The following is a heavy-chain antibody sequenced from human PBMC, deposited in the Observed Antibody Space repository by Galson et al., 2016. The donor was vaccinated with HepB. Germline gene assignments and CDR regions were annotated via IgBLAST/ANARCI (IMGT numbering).Heavy chain of an antibody. D-gene: IGHD6-19*01. V-gene: IGHV3-23*01. Sequence: SLRLSCAASGFTFTSYAMSWVRQAPGKGLEWVSSISGSGGRSFYADSVKGRFTISRDNSKNTLYLQMNGLRAEDTAIYYCANGDGSGYKSWFDPWGQGTLVTVSS. CDR2: ISGSGGRS. CDR1: GFTFTSYA. J-gene: IGHJ5*02. CDR3: ANGDGSGYKSWFDP.